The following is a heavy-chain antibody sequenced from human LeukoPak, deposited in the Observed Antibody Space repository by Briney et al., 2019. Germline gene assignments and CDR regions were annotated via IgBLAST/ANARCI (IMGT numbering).Heavy chain of an antibody. CDR2: IKQDGSEK. CDR3: ARQSEGITMVRGVYYYYYYMDV. Sequence: GGSLRLSCAASGFTFSSYWMSWVRQAPGKGLEWVANIKQDGSEKYYVDSVKGRFTISRDNAKNSLYLQMNSLRAEDTAVYYCARQSEGITMVRGVYYYYYYMDVWGKGTTVTVSS. CDR1: GFTFSSYW. J-gene: IGHJ6*03. D-gene: IGHD3-10*01. V-gene: IGHV3-7*01.